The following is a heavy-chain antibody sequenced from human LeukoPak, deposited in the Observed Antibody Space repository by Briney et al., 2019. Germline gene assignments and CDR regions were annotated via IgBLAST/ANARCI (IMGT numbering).Heavy chain of an antibody. J-gene: IGHJ4*02. V-gene: IGHV4-59*01. D-gene: IGHD3-22*01. Sequence: SETLSLTCAVYGGSFSGYYWSWIRQPPGKGLEWIGYIYSSGFTKYNPSLKSRVTISVDTSKNQFSLKLSSVTAADTAVYYCARVDSSGYYYNLDWGQGTLVTVSS. CDR2: IYSSGFT. CDR3: ARVDSSGYYYNLD. CDR1: GGSFSGYY.